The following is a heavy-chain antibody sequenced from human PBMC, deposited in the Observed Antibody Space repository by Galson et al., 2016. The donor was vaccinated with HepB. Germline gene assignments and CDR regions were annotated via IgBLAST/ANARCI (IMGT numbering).Heavy chain of an antibody. J-gene: IGHJ4*02. D-gene: IGHD3-16*01. CDR3: AGAFDF. CDR2: ISWNSDNI. Sequence: SLRLSCAASGFTFDNYAMHWVRQAPGKGLEWVSGISWNSDNIGYADSVKGRFTISRDNAKNSLYLQMNSLRPEDTSLYYCAGAFDFWGQGILVTVSS. CDR1: GFTFDNYA. V-gene: IGHV3-9*01.